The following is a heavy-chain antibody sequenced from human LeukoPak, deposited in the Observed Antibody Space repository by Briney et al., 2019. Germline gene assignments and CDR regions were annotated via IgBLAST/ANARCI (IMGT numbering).Heavy chain of an antibody. V-gene: IGHV5-51*01. J-gene: IGHJ4*02. Sequence: GESLQISCQGSGYRFTNYWIGWVRQMPGKGLEWMGIIYPGDSDTKYSPSFQGQVTISADKSINTAYLQWSSLKASDTAMYYRARHTGPRIAAAEDYWGQGTLVTVSS. CDR1: GYRFTNYW. D-gene: IGHD6-13*01. CDR2: IYPGDSDT. CDR3: ARHTGPRIAAAEDY.